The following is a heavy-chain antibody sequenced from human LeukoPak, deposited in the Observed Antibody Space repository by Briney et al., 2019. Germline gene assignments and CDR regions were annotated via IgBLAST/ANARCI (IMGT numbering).Heavy chain of an antibody. Sequence: GGSLRLSCAASGFTFSDYGMHWVRQAPGKGLEWVAFIQYDGTNKYYADSVKGRFTISRDNSKNTMYLQMNSLRPEDTAVYYCARSGRGGAFDIRGQGTMVTVSS. V-gene: IGHV3-30*19. CDR2: IQYDGTNK. CDR3: ARSGRGGAFDI. CDR1: GFTFSDYG. J-gene: IGHJ3*02. D-gene: IGHD1-26*01.